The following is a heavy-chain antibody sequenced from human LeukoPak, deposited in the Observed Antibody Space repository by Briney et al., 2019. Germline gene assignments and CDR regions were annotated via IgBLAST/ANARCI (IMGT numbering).Heavy chain of an antibody. CDR2: IYYSGST. Sequence: SETLSLTCNVSGGSISSSSYYWGWIRQPPGKGLEWIGSIYYSGSTYYNPSLKSRVTISVDTPKNQFSLKLSSVTAADTAVYYCARVYGDYVLSWFDPWGQGTLVTVSS. V-gene: IGHV4-39*01. D-gene: IGHD4-17*01. CDR3: ARVYGDYVLSWFDP. CDR1: GGSISSSSYY. J-gene: IGHJ5*02.